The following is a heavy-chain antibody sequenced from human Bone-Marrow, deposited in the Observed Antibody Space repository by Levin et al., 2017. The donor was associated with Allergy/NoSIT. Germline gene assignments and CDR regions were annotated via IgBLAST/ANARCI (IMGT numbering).Heavy chain of an antibody. J-gene: IGHJ4*02. CDR1: GFTFNRFS. D-gene: IGHD4-17*01. CDR3: SLRNGDYDRAFDY. CDR2: TSSSGAYI. Sequence: PGESLKISCAASGFTFNRFSMHWVRQAPGKGLEWVASTSSSGAYIYYSSSVKGRFTISRDYSLPLQMNSLRREDTAAYYCSLRNGDYDRAFDYWGQGTVVIVSS. V-gene: IGHV3-21*01.